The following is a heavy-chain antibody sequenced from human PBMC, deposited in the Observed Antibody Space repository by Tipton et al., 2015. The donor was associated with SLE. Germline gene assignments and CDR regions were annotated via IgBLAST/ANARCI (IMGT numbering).Heavy chain of an antibody. Sequence: TLSLTCTVSGGSISSYYWSWIRQPPGKGLEWIGYIYYSGSTNYNPSLKSRVTISVDTSKNQFSLNLSSVTAADPAVYYWARETTGETYYYYGMDGWGQGTTVTVSS. CDR3: ARETTGETYYYYGMDG. CDR2: IYYSGST. D-gene: IGHD7-27*01. V-gene: IGHV4-59*12. J-gene: IGHJ6*02. CDR1: GGSISSYY.